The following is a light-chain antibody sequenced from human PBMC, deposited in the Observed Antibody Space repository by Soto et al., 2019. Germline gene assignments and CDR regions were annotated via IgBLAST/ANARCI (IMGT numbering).Light chain of an antibody. V-gene: IGKV1D-13*01. CDR2: DAS. CDR1: QGISSA. J-gene: IGKJ5*01. Sequence: IQLTQSPSSLSASVGDRVTITCRASQGISSALAWYQQKPGKAPKLLIYDASSLESGVPSRFSGSGSGTDFTLTISSLQPEDFATYYCQQFNNYPPSITFGQGTRLEIK. CDR3: QQFNNYPPSIT.